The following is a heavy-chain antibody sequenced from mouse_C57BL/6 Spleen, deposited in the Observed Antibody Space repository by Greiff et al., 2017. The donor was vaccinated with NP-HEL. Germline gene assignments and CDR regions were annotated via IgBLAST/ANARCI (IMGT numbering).Heavy chain of an antibody. Sequence: QVHVKQPGAELVKPGASVKLSCKASGYTFTSYWMHWVKQRPGRGLEWIGRIDPNSGGTKYNEKFKSKATLTVDKPSSTAYMQLSSLTSEDSAVYYCARSRGLRAWFAYWGQGTLVTVSA. CDR1: GYTFTSYW. V-gene: IGHV1-72*01. CDR3: ARSRGLRAWFAY. J-gene: IGHJ3*01. CDR2: IDPNSGGT. D-gene: IGHD2-4*01.